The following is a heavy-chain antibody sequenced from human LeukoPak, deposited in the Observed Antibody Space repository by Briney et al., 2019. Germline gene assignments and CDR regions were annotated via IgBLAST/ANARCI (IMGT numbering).Heavy chain of an antibody. CDR1: GYTFIGYY. J-gene: IGHJ4*02. CDR3: ARPFLLWFGELSY. Sequence: GASVKVSCKASGYTFIGYYIHWVRQAPGQGLEWMGWINPNTGGTNYAQKFQGRVTMTRDTSISTVYMELSRLRSDDTAVYYCARPFLLWFGELSYWGQGTLVTVSS. D-gene: IGHD3-10*01. CDR2: INPNTGGT. V-gene: IGHV1-2*02.